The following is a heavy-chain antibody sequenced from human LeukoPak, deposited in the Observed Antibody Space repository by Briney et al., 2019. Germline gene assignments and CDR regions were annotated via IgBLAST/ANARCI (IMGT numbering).Heavy chain of an antibody. D-gene: IGHD4-17*01. Sequence: SVKVSCKASGGTFSSYAISWVRQAPGQGLEWMGGIIPIFGTANYAQKFQGRVTITADESTSTAYMELSSQGSEDTAVYYCASGDYSYNWFDPWGQGTLVTVSS. V-gene: IGHV1-69*13. CDR2: IIPIFGTA. J-gene: IGHJ5*02. CDR3: ASGDYSYNWFDP. CDR1: GGTFSSYA.